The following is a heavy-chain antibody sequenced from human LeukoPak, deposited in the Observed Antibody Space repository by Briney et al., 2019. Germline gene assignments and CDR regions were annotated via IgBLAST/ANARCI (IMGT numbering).Heavy chain of an antibody. V-gene: IGHV4-39*07. CDR2: INHSGST. D-gene: IGHD3-10*01. CDR3: ARRVTMVRGVIRTYYYYYYMDV. CDR1: GGSISSSSYY. J-gene: IGHJ6*03. Sequence: PSETLSLTCTVSGGSISSSSYYWGWIRQPPGKGLEWIGEINHSGSTNYNPSLKSRVTISVDTSKNQFSLKLSSVTAADTAVYYCARRVTMVRGVIRTYYYYYYMDVWGKGTTVTISS.